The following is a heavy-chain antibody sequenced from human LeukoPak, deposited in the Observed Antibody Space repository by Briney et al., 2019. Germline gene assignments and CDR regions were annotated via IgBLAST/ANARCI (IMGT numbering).Heavy chain of an antibody. CDR1: GFTFSNAW. D-gene: IGHD2-21*01. V-gene: IGHV3-15*01. J-gene: IGHJ4*02. Sequence: GGSLRLSCAASGFTFSNAWMSWVRQAPGKGLEWVGRIKSKTDGGTTDYAAPVKGRFTISRDDSKNTPYLQMNSLKTDDTAVYYCTTDFDGDCFDYWGQGTLVTVSS. CDR3: TTDFDGDCFDY. CDR2: IKSKTDGGTT.